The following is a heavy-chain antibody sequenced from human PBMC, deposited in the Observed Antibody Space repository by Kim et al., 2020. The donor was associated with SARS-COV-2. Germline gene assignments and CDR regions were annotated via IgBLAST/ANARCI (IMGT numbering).Heavy chain of an antibody. J-gene: IGHJ4*02. CDR2: IYYSGST. Sequence: SETLSLTCTVSGGSISSYYWSWIRQPPGKGLEWIGYIYYSGSTNYNPSLKSRVTISVDTSKNQFSLKLSSVTAADTAVYYCATFNWGLVFDYWGQGTLVT. D-gene: IGHD7-27*01. CDR3: ATFNWGLVFDY. V-gene: IGHV4-59*01. CDR1: GGSISSYY.